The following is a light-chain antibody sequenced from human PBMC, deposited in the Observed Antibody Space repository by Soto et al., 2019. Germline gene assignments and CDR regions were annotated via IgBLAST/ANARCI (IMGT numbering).Light chain of an antibody. V-gene: IGLV2-14*01. J-gene: IGLJ1*01. Sequence: QSALTQPSSVSGSPGQSITLSCTGRSSDVGGYNYVSWYQQHPGKAPKLLIYEVSRRPSGVSNRFSGSKSGNTASLTISGLQAEDDADYFCSSYTSSRTDVFGTETKVTAL. CDR3: SSYTSSRTDV. CDR2: EVS. CDR1: SSDVGGYNY.